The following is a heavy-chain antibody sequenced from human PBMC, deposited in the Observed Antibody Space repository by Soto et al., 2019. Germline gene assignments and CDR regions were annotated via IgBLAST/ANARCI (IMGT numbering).Heavy chain of an antibody. CDR2: IKSKTDGGAT. CDR1: GFTFNNAW. V-gene: IGHV3-15*07. D-gene: IGHD3-22*01. J-gene: IGHJ4*02. Sequence: EVQLVESGGNLVKPGGSLRLSCAVSGFTFNNAWMNWVRQAPGKGLEWVGRIKSKTDGGATDYAAPVKGRFTISRADSRDTLYLQMDGLKTEDTAVYYCTTTLYYYDNGGDTWLGYWGRGTLVTVSS. CDR3: TTTLYYYDNGGDTWLGY.